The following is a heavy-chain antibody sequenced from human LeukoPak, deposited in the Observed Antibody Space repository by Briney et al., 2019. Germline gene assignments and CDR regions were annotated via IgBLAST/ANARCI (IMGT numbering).Heavy chain of an antibody. J-gene: IGHJ6*03. CDR2: IISSGGST. V-gene: IGHV3-23*01. CDR1: GFTFSSYA. CDR3: AKRDGSGHHYYMDV. Sequence: GGSLRLSCAASGFTFSSYAMSWVRQAPRQGLEWVSSIISSGGSTYYADSVKGRFTISRDNSRNTLYLQMHSLRAGDTAVYYCAKRDGSGHHYYMDVWGKGTTVTVSS. D-gene: IGHD1-26*01.